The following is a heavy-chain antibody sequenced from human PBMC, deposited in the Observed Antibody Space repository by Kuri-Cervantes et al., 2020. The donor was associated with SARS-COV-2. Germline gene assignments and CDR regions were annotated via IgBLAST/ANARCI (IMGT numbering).Heavy chain of an antibody. CDR1: GFTFSNYA. V-gene: IGHV3-23*01. CDR3: AARRWLGVPIAPVELYIQV. Sequence: GESLKISCAASGFTFSNYAINWVRQGPGKGLEWVSEISGNGDTTFYADSVKGRFTVSRDNPKNTLYLQMSNLRAEDTAVYYCAARRWLGVPIAPVELYIQVWGQGTLVTVSS. CDR2: ISGNGDTT. J-gene: IGHJ1*01. D-gene: IGHD6-19*01.